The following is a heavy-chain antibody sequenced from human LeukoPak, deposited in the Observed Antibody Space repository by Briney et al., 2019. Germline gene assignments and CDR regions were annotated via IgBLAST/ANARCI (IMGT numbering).Heavy chain of an antibody. CDR1: GYTFTSYD. Sequence: ASVKVSCKASGYTFTSYDINWVRQATGQGLEWMGWMNPNSGNTGYAQKFQGRVTMTRNTSISTAYMELSSLRSEDTAVYYCARGGWELLRPPDYYYYGMDVWGQGTTVTVSS. CDR2: MNPNSGNT. D-gene: IGHD1-26*01. CDR3: ARGGWELLRPPDYYYYGMDV. J-gene: IGHJ6*02. V-gene: IGHV1-8*01.